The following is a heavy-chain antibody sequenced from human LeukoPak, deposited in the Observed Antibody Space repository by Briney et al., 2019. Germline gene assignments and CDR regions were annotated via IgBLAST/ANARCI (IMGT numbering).Heavy chain of an antibody. CDR2: IYYSGST. J-gene: IGHJ4*01. CDR1: DGSMGTYY. CDR3: ARGRLGRQHASFFDS. Sequence: SETLSLTCSVSDGSMGTYYWGWIRQPPGKRLEWIGYIYYSGSTTYNPSLKSRVTVSVDTSKNQFSLKLTSMTAADTAVYYCARGRLGRQHASFFDSWGHGTLVTVS. V-gene: IGHV4-59*08. D-gene: IGHD2-2*01.